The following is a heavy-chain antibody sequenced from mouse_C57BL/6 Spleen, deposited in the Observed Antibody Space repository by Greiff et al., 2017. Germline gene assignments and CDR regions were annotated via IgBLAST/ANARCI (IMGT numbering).Heavy chain of an antibody. CDR3: TRVGLGPWFAY. Sequence: QVQLKESGAELVRPGASVTLSCKASGYTFTDYEMHWVKQTPVHGLEWIGAIDPETGGTAYNQKFKGKAILTADKSSSTAYMELRSLTSEDSAVYYCTRVGLGPWFAYWGQGTLVTVSA. CDR2: IDPETGGT. J-gene: IGHJ3*01. V-gene: IGHV1-15*01. CDR1: GYTFTDYE. D-gene: IGHD4-1*01.